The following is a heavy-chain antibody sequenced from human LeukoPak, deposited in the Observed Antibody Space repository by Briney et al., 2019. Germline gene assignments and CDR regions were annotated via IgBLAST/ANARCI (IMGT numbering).Heavy chain of an antibody. CDR3: ARDLVSGYYYLAVY. D-gene: IGHD3-22*01. V-gene: IGHV1-46*01. J-gene: IGHJ4*02. CDR2: INPSGGST. Sequence: ASVKVSCKASGCTFTSYYMHWVRQAPGQGLEWMGIINPSGGSTSYAQKFRGRVTMTRDMSTSTVYMELSSLRSEDTAVYYCARDLVSGYYYLAVYWGQGTLVTVSS. CDR1: GCTFTSYY.